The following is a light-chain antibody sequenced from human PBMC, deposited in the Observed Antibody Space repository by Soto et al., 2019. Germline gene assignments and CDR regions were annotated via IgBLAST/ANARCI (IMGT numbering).Light chain of an antibody. V-gene: IGKV3-20*01. CDR3: KQLGRSTH. CDR2: DAS. Sequence: EIVLTQSPGTLSLSPGERATLSCRASQSVTNSYLAWYQQKPGQAPRLFIYDASRRATGIPDRFSGSGSGTNFTPPNSKPQAEEFSVDLFKQLGRSTHFGRGTKVGIK. J-gene: IGKJ4*01. CDR1: QSVTNSY.